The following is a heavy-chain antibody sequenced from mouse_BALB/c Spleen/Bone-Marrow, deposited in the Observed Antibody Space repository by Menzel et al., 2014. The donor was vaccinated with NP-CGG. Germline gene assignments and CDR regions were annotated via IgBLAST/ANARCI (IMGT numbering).Heavy chain of an antibody. V-gene: IGHV1S81*02. D-gene: IGHD1-1*01. CDR2: INPSNGRT. Sequence: QVHVKQSGAELVKPGASVKLSCKASGYTFTSYWMHWVKQRPGQGLEWIGEINPSNGRTNYDEKFKSKATLTVDKSSSTAYMQCGLASEDSAVYYCARRTTTVVATDYWGQGTTLTVSS. J-gene: IGHJ2*01. CDR3: ARRTTTVVATDY. CDR1: GYTFTSYW.